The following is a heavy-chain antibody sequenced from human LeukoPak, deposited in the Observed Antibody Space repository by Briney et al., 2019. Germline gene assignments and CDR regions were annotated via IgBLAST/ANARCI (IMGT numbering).Heavy chain of an antibody. CDR3: AKELRGRYCGGDCWRTGVVY. Sequence: GGSLRLSCAASGFTFSSYGMHWVRQAPGKGLEWVAVISYDGSNKYYADSVKGRFTISRDNSKNTLYLQMNSLRAEDTAVYYCAKELRGRYCGGDCWRTGVVYWGQGTLVTVSS. CDR2: ISYDGSNK. J-gene: IGHJ4*02. CDR1: GFTFSSYG. D-gene: IGHD2-21*02. V-gene: IGHV3-30*18.